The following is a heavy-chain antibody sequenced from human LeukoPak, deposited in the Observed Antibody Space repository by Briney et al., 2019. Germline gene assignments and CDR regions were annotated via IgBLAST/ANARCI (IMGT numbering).Heavy chain of an antibody. J-gene: IGHJ3*02. CDR3: AKHFTYYYDSSGYPRDAFDI. CDR2: IYYNGST. V-gene: IGHV4-59*08. D-gene: IGHD3-22*01. Sequence: SETLSLTCTVSGGSMSPYFWSWIRQSPGKGLVWIGYIYYNGSTNYNPSLKSRVTISLDMSKNQFSLKMSSVTAADTALYYCAKHFTYYYDSSGYPRDAFDIWGQGTMVTVSS. CDR1: GGSMSPYF.